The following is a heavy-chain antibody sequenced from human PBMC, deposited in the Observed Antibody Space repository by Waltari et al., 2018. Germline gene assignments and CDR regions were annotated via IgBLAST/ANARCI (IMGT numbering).Heavy chain of an antibody. CDR2: IYYSGST. V-gene: IGHV4-59*01. D-gene: IGHD6-13*01. Sequence: QVQLQESGPGLVKPSETLSLTCTVSGGSISRYYWSWIRQPPGKGLEWIGYIYYSGSTNYNPSLKSRVTISVDTSKNQFSLKLSSVTAADTAVYYCARDSSSWTHDAFDIWGQGTMVTVSS. J-gene: IGHJ3*02. CDR1: GGSISRYY. CDR3: ARDSSSWTHDAFDI.